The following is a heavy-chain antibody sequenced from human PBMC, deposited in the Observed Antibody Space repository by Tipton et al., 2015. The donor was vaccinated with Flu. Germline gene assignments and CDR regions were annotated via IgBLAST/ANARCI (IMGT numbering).Heavy chain of an antibody. CDR1: GFTVNSYY. CDR2: ISTSGNT. D-gene: IGHD6-13*01. V-gene: IGHV4-4*08. Sequence: LRLSCAVSGFTVNSYYMSWVRQAPGKGLEWIGRISTSGNTNYNPSLKNQVTISVDASKNQFSLELTSVTAADTAVYYCAREGRIAAAGTSGFYYYGMDVWGQGTTITISS. CDR3: AREGRIAAAGTSGFYYYGMDV. J-gene: IGHJ6*02.